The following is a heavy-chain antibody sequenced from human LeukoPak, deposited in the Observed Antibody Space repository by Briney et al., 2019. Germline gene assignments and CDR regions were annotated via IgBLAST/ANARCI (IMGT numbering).Heavy chain of an antibody. CDR1: GFTFSSYW. D-gene: IGHD5-24*01. CDR2: IKGDGSET. CDR3: VRWRWLQSEFDY. Sequence: PGGSLRLSCAASGFTFSSYWMSWVRQAPQKGLEWVASIKGDGSETFYVDSVKGRFTISRDNAQRSLFLQMNSLRAEDTAVYYCVRWRWLQSEFDYWGQGTLVTVFS. V-gene: IGHV3-7*01. J-gene: IGHJ4*02.